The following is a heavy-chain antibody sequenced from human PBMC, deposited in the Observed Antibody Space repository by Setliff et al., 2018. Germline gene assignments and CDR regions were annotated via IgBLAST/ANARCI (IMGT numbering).Heavy chain of an antibody. CDR1: GYIFAGYY. D-gene: IGHD3-22*01. J-gene: IGHJ4*02. V-gene: IGHV1-18*04. CDR3: ARDPLYRENFYVSSGYYYAPEL. CDR2: ISAYNGDT. Sequence: ASVKVSCKASGYIFAGYYLHWVRQTPGQGLEWMGWISAYNGDTTYTQNLQGRVTLTTDTSTTTAYMELRSLRSDDTAVYYCARDPLYRENFYVSSGYYYAPELWGQGTTVTVCS.